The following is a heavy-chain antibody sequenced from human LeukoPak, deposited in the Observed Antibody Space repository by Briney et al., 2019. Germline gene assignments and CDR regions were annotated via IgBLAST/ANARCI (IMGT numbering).Heavy chain of an antibody. J-gene: IGHJ4*02. CDR2: IHYSGST. D-gene: IGHD3-3*01. CDR3: ARRRTIFGVAVD. CDR1: GGSISSSSYY. V-gene: IGHV4-39*01. Sequence: PSETLSLTCTVSGGSISSSSYYWGSIRQPPGKGLEWSATIHYSGSTYYNPSLKSRVTISVDTSKNQFSLKLSSVTAADTAVYYCARRRTIFGVAVDWGQGTLVTVSS.